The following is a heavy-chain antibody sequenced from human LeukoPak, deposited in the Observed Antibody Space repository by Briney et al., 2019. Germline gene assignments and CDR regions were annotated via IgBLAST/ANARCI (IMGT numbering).Heavy chain of an antibody. V-gene: IGHV1-69*13. CDR1: GGTFISYA. CDR2: IIPIFGTA. J-gene: IGHJ4*02. CDR3: AREYDFWSGYSYYFDY. Sequence: SVKVSCKASGGTFISYAISWVRQAPGQGLEWMGGIIPIFGTANYAQKFQGRVTITADESTSTAYMELSSLRSEDTAVYYCAREYDFWSGYSYYFDYWGQGTLVTVSS. D-gene: IGHD3-3*01.